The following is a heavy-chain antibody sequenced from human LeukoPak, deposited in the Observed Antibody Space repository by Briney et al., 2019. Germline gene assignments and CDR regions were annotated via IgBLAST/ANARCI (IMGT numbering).Heavy chain of an antibody. CDR1: GITFSGYD. CDR2: ISSAGSTI. Sequence: GGSLRLSCAASGITFSGYDMNWVRQAPGKGLEWVSYISSAGSTIYYADSVKGRFTISRDNAKNSLYLQMNSLRDEDTAAYYCARYFHGMDVWGQGTTVTVSS. CDR3: ARYFHGMDV. D-gene: IGHD3-9*01. V-gene: IGHV3-48*02. J-gene: IGHJ6*02.